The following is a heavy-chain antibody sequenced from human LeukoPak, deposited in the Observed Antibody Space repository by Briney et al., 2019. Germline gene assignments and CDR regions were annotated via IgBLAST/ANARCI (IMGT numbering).Heavy chain of an antibody. D-gene: IGHD6-13*01. CDR3: AKSPSSWKFDD. J-gene: IGHJ4*02. CDR2: IDRNGDSA. Sequence: GGSLRLSCAASGFTFEDYGMSWVRQGPGKGLEWVSAIDRNGDSAGYADSVKGRFTISRDNSKNTLSLQMNSLRAEDTAVYYCAKSPSSWKFDDWGQGTLVTVSS. CDR1: GFTFEDYG. V-gene: IGHV3-20*04.